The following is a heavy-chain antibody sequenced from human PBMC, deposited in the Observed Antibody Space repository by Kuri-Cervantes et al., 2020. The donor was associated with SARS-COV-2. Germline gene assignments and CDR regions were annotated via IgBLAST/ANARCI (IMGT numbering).Heavy chain of an antibody. D-gene: IGHD5-24*01. J-gene: IGHJ4*02. CDR2: INHSGST. Sequence: GSLRLSCAVYGGSFSGYYWSWIRQPPGKGLEWIGEINHSGSTNYNPSLKSRVTISVDTSKNQFSLKLSSVTAADTAVYYCARDQVEMGFDYWGQGTLVTVSS. CDR1: GGSFSGYY. V-gene: IGHV4-34*01. CDR3: ARDQVEMGFDY.